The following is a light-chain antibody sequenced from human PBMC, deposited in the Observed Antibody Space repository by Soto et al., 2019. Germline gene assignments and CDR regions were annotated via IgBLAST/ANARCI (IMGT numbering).Light chain of an antibody. J-gene: IGKJ1*01. V-gene: IGKV1-5*03. CDR2: KAS. CDR3: QHYNSYSEA. Sequence: DIQMTQSPSSLSASIGDRVTITCRASQTISSRLAWYQQKPGKAPKLLIYKASTLKSGVPSRFTGSGSGTEFTLTISSLKPDDFATYYCQHYNSYSEAFGQGTK. CDR1: QTISSR.